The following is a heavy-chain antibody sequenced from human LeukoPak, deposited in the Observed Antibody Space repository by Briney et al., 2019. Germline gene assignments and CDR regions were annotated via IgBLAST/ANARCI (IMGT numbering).Heavy chain of an antibody. CDR3: ARDSFKHTWFDP. Sequence: SETLSLTCTVSGGSISSGSYYWSWIRQPAGKGLEWIGRIYTSGSTNYNPSLKSRVTISVDTSKNQFSLKLSSVTAADTAVYYCARDSFKHTWFDPWGQGTLVTVSS. V-gene: IGHV4-61*02. CDR1: GGSISSGSYY. J-gene: IGHJ5*02. D-gene: IGHD3-16*01. CDR2: IYTSGST.